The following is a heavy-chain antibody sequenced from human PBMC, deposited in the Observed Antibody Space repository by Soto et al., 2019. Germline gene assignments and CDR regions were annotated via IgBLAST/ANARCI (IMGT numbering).Heavy chain of an antibody. CDR3: AREPNRKRGYYYYYLDV. J-gene: IGHJ6*03. CDR2: INAYNGNT. Sequence: GASVKVSCKASGYTFTSYGISWVRQAPGQGLEWMGWINAYNGNTNYAQKFQGRVTMTRNTSISTAYMELSSLRSEDTAVYYCAREPNRKRGYYYYYLDVWGKGTTVNVSS. V-gene: IGHV1-18*01. CDR1: GYTFTSYG.